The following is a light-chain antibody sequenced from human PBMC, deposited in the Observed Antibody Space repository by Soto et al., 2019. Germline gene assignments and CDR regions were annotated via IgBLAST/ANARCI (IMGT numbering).Light chain of an antibody. Sequence: EIVMTQSPATLSVSPGERATLSCRASQSISDNLAWYQQKPGQAPRLLIYAASTSATGIPARISGSWSGTEFTLTISSLQSEDFAVYYCQQYDNWPKTFGQGTKVEIK. CDR3: QQYDNWPKT. CDR1: QSISDN. V-gene: IGKV3-15*01. CDR2: AAS. J-gene: IGKJ1*01.